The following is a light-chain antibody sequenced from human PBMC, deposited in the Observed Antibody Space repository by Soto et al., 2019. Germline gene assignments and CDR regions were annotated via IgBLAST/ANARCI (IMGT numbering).Light chain of an antibody. V-gene: IGLV4-69*01. CDR1: SGHSNYA. CDR2: LNSDGSH. Sequence: QPVLTQSPSASASLGASVKLTCTLSSGHSNYAIAWHQQQPEKGTRYLMKLNSDGSHSKGDGIPDRFSGSSSGAERYLTISSLQSEDEADYYCQTWGTGIVVFGGGTKLTVL. CDR3: QTWGTGIVV. J-gene: IGLJ2*01.